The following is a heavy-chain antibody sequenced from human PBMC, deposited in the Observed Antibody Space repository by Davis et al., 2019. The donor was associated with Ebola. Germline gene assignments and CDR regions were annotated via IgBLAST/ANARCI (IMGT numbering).Heavy chain of an antibody. CDR2: ISSSSSTI. Sequence: GEFLKISCAASGFTFSSYSMNWVRQAPGKGLEWVSYISSSSSTIYYADSVKGRFTISRDNAKNSLYLQMNSLRAEDTAVYYCAREGRYYYDSSGQPFDYWGQGTLVTVSS. D-gene: IGHD3-22*01. CDR1: GFTFSSYS. V-gene: IGHV3-48*01. CDR3: AREGRYYYDSSGQPFDY. J-gene: IGHJ4*02.